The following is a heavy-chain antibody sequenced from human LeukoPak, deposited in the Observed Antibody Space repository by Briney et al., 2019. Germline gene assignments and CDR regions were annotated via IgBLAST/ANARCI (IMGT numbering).Heavy chain of an antibody. Sequence: GGSLRLSCAASGFTFSSYGMSWVRQAPGKGLQWVSAINTNGGSTYYADSVKGRFTISRDNSKNTVYLQLNSLRAEDTAVYYCARDPLSYYYDSSGFDAFDIWGQGTMVTVSS. CDR3: ARDPLSYYYDSSGFDAFDI. D-gene: IGHD3-22*01. V-gene: IGHV3-23*01. CDR2: INTNGGST. CDR1: GFTFSSYG. J-gene: IGHJ3*02.